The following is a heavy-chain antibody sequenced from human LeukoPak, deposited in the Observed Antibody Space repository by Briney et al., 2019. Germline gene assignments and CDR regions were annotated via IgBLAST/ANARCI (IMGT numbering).Heavy chain of an antibody. D-gene: IGHD2-2*01. CDR2: INHSGST. CDR3: ARTPLGYYSSTSCYGFWFDP. V-gene: IGHV4-34*01. CDR1: GGSFSGYY. Sequence: SETLSLTCAVYGGSFSGYYWSWIRQPPGKGLEWIGEINHSGSTNYNPSLKSRVTISVDTSKNQFSLKLSSVTAADTAVYYCARTPLGYYSSTSCYGFWFDPWGQGTLVTVSS. J-gene: IGHJ5*02.